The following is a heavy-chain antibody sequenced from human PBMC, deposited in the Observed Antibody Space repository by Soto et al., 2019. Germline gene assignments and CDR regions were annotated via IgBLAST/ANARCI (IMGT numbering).Heavy chain of an antibody. Sequence: PSETLSLTCAVSGGSFTSNNWWTWVRQPPGQGLEWIGEIYRTGSTNYNPSLKSRVTISLDKSENQFSLRVTSLTAADTAVYYCASRDPGTSVDYWGQGTLVTVSS. CDR2: IYRTGST. V-gene: IGHV4-4*02. CDR3: ASRDPGTSVDY. CDR1: GGSFTSNNW. J-gene: IGHJ4*02. D-gene: IGHD1-7*01.